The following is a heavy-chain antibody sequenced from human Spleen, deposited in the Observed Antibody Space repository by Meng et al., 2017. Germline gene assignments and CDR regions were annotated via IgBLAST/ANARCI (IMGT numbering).Heavy chain of an antibody. CDR2: ISVNYDDT. V-gene: IGHV1-18*01. CDR3: ARDEDISAAGKLFGDY. D-gene: IGHD6-13*01. J-gene: IGHJ4*02. CDR1: GYIFTSFG. Sequence: ASVKVSCKASGYIFTSFGITWVRQAPGQGLEWMGWISVNYDDTKYAQKFQGRVTMTTDTSTSTAYMELSGLRSDDTAMYYCARDEDISAAGKLFGDYWGQGTLVTVSS.